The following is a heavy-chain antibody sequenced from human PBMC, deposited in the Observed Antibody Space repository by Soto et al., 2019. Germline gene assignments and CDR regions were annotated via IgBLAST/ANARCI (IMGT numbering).Heavy chain of an antibody. CDR3: ARDRTPGPHNYYFDY. D-gene: IGHD1-20*01. Sequence: SSVKVSCKASGGTFSSYAISWVRQAPGQGLEWMGGIIPIFGTANYAQKFQGRVTITADKSTSTAYMGLSSLRSEDTAVYYCARDRTPGPHNYYFDYWGQGTLVTASS. CDR1: GGTFSSYA. J-gene: IGHJ4*02. V-gene: IGHV1-69*06. CDR2: IIPIFGTA.